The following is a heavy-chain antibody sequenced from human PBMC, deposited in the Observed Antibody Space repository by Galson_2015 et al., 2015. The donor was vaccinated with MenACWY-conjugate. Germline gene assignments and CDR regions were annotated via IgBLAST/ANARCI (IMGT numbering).Heavy chain of an antibody. Sequence: SLRLSCAASGFTFTGYEFNWVRQAPGKGLEWLSYISKSGSPIYYADSVKGRLTISRGNIKKSLFLEMNSLRAGDTGVYYCARVGTWIHQYFYYMDVWGKGTTVTVSS. CDR3: ARVGTWIHQYFYYMDV. J-gene: IGHJ6*03. V-gene: IGHV3-48*03. CDR2: ISKSGSPI. D-gene: IGHD5-18*01. CDR1: GFTFTGYE.